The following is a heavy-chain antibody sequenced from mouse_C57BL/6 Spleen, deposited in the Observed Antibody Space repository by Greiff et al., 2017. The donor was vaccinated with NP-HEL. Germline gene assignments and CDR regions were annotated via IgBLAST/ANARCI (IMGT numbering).Heavy chain of an antibody. CDR1: GYTFTSYW. J-gene: IGHJ4*01. CDR2: IHPSDSDT. V-gene: IGHV1-74*01. D-gene: IGHD1-1*01. Sequence: QVQLQQPGAELVKPGASVKVSCKASGYTFTSYWMHWVKQRPGQGLEWIGRIHPSDSDTNYNQKFKGKATLTVDKSSSTAYMQLSSLTSEDSAVYYCAMGENYGSPYYYAMDYWGQGTTVTVSS. CDR3: AMGENYGSPYYYAMDY.